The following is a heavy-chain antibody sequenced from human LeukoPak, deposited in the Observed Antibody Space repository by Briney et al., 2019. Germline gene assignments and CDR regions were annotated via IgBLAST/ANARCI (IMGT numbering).Heavy chain of an antibody. J-gene: IGHJ6*03. Sequence: SGGTLRLSCAASGFTFSSYWMSCVRQAPGKGLEWVANIKQDGSEKYYVDSVKGRFIISRDNAKNSLYLQMNSLRAEDTAVYYCAKGAFRDQVQGYYYMDVWGKGTTVTVPS. D-gene: IGHD3-10*01. V-gene: IGHV3-7*01. CDR2: IKQDGSEK. CDR3: AKGAFRDQVQGYYYMDV. CDR1: GFTFSSYW.